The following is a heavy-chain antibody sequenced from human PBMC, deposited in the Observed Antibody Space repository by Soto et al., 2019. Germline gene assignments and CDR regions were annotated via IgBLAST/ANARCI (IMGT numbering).Heavy chain of an antibody. CDR3: ARQWGTVRRDAFDI. V-gene: IGHV4-4*07. D-gene: IGHD4-17*01. J-gene: IGHJ3*02. CDR2: IYTSGST. CDR1: GGSISSYY. Sequence: SETLSLTCTVSGGSISSYYWSWIRQPAGKGLEWIGRIYTSGSTNYNPSLKSRVTMSVDTSKNQFSLKLSSVTAADTAAYYCARQWGTVRRDAFDIWGQGTMVTVSS.